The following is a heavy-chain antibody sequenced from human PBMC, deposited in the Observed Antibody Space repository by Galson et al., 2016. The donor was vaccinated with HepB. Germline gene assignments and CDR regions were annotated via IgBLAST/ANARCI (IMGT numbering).Heavy chain of an antibody. J-gene: IGHJ4*02. CDR3: ARRYGDYFDY. CDR1: GFTFNSYN. Sequence: SLRLSCAASGFTFNSYNMNWVRQAPGKGLEWISSMSSHALSINYADSVKGRFAISRDDTRNSLYLQMHSLRGEDTALYYCARRYGDYFDYWGQGTLVTVSS. CDR2: MSSHALSI. D-gene: IGHD4-17*01. V-gene: IGHV3-48*01.